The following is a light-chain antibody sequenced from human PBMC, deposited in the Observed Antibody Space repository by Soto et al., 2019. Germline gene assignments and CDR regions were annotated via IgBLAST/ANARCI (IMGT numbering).Light chain of an antibody. CDR2: GAA. J-gene: IGKJ2*01. V-gene: IGKV3-15*01. Sequence: EIVMTQSPATLSVSPGERATLSCRASQSVSSNFAWYQQKHGQAPRLLIYGAATRATGIPAKFSGSGSGTEFTLTISILQSEDFAVYYGQQYNNWPYTCGQGTKLEIK. CDR3: QQYNNWPYT. CDR1: QSVSSN.